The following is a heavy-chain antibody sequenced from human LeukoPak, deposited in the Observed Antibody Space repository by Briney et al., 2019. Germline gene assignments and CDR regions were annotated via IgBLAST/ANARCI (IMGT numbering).Heavy chain of an antibody. V-gene: IGHV7-4-1*02. CDR3: ARLPVNTVRYWFDP. J-gene: IGHJ5*02. Sequence: ASVKVSCKASGYTFTSYAMNWVRQAPGQGLEWMGWINTNTGNPTYAQGFTGRFVFSLDTSVRTAYLQISSLKAEDTAVYYCARLPVNTVRYWFDPWGQGTLVTVSS. D-gene: IGHD4-17*01. CDR2: INTNTGNP. CDR1: GYTFTSYA.